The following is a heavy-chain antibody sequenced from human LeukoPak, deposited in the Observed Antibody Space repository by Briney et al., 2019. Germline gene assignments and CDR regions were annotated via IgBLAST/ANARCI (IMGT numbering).Heavy chain of an antibody. D-gene: IGHD1-26*01. CDR2: IIPIFGTA. CDR1: GGTFSSYA. J-gene: IGHJ4*02. CDR3: ASWLNTVGATGGYFNY. V-gene: IGHV1-69*01. Sequence: SVKVSCKASGGTFSSYAISWVRQAPGQGLEWMGGIIPIFGTANYAQKFQGRVTITADESTSTAYMELSSLRSEDTAVYYCASWLNTVGATGGYFNYWGQGTLVTVSS.